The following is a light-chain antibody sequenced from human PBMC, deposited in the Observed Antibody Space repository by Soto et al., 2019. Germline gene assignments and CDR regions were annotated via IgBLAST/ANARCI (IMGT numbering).Light chain of an antibody. CDR3: QETDSTPQT. CDR2: AAS. V-gene: IGKV1-39*01. Sequence: EIQMTQSPSSLSASVGDRVTISCRASQSIRNYGSWYQQKPGTATKLLIRAASTLQRGVPSMFSGSGSWTDYTLTISSLQIEDFATSCCQETDSTPQTVGQGT. CDR1: QSIRNY. J-gene: IGKJ1*01.